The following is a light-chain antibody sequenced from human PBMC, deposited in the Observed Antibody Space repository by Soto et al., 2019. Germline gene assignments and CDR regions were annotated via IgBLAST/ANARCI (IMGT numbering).Light chain of an antibody. CDR2: DDS. CDR3: QVWDSSNDHPI. CDR1: SIGRRS. Sequence: SYELTQPPSVSVAPGQTARITCGGNSIGRRSVHWYQQKPVLAPVLVVYDDSDRPSGIPERLSGSNSGNTATLTISWVEAGDEADYYCQVWDSSNDHPIFGGGTKVTVL. J-gene: IGLJ2*01. V-gene: IGLV3-21*02.